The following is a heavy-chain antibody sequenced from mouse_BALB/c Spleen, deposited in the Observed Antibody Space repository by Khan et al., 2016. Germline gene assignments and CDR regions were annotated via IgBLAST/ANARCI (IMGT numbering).Heavy chain of an antibody. Sequence: EVQLQESGPGLVKPSQSLSLTCTVTGYSITSDYAWNWIRQFPGNKLEWMGYISYSGSTSYNPSLKSRISITRDTSKNQFFLQLNSVTTEDTATYYCARHYGSNYGYFDVWGAGTTVTVSS. CDR3: ARHYGSNYGYFDV. V-gene: IGHV3-2*02. CDR2: ISYSGST. CDR1: GYSITSDYA. J-gene: IGHJ1*01. D-gene: IGHD1-1*01.